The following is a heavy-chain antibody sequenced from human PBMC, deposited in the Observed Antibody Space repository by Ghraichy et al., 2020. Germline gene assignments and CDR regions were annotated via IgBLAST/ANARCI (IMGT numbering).Heavy chain of an antibody. Sequence: VKVSCKTSGYTFSDYYIHWVRQAPGQGLEWMGWINPKSGGTAYGQKFQGRVTTTRDRSITTVYMELTSLRSDDTAVYYCAREGKHDYDTSAHGAFDVWGKGTMVTVSS. CDR3: AREGKHDYDTSAHGAFDV. CDR1: GYTFSDYY. V-gene: IGHV1-2*02. J-gene: IGHJ3*01. D-gene: IGHD3-22*01. CDR2: INPKSGGT.